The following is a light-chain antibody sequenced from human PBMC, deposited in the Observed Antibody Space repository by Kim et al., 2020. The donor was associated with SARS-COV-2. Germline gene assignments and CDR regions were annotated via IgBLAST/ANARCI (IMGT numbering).Light chain of an antibody. CDR2: RDG. V-gene: IGLV3-9*01. CDR3: QVWDSSPVI. Sequence: VALGQTGRITCGGNNIGSKNVHWYQQKPGQAPVLVIYRDGDRPSGIPERFSGSNSGNTATLTISRAQAGDEADYYCQVWDSSPVIFGGGTQLTVL. CDR1: NIGSKN. J-gene: IGLJ2*01.